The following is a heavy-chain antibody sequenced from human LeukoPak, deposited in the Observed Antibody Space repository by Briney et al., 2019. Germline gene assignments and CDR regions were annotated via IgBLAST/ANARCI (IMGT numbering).Heavy chain of an antibody. D-gene: IGHD6-13*01. CDR1: GYTFTGYY. Sequence: SVKVSCKASGYTFTGYYMHWVRQAPGQGLEWMGGIIPIFGTANYAQKFQGRVTITADKSTSTAYMELSSLRSEDTAVYYCARVRVNKASIAAAGRSWFDPWGQGTLVTVSS. CDR3: ARVRVNKASIAAAGRSWFDP. J-gene: IGHJ5*02. CDR2: IIPIFGTA. V-gene: IGHV1-69*06.